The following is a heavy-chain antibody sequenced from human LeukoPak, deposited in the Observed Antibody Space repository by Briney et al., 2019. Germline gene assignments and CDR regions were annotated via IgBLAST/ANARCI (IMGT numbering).Heavy chain of an antibody. D-gene: IGHD6-13*01. CDR1: GFTFSIYA. CDR2: ISGSGGST. V-gene: IGHV3-23*01. CDR3: AKDYSGSWYYFDY. J-gene: IGHJ4*02. Sequence: GGSLRLSCAASGFTFSIYAITWVRQAPGKGLEWVSTISGSGGSTYYADSVKGRFTISRDNSKNTLYLQMNGLRPEDTAIYYCAKDYSGSWYYFDYWGQGTLVTVSS.